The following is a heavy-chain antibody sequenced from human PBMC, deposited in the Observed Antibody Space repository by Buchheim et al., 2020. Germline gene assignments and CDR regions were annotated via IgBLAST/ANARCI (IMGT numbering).Heavy chain of an antibody. CDR1: GFTFSSYG. V-gene: IGHV3-30*03. CDR2: ISYDGSNK. D-gene: IGHD1-26*01. Sequence: QVQLVESGGGVVQPGRSLRLSCAASGFTFSSYGMHWVRQAPGKGLEWVAVISYDGSNKYYADSVKGRFTISRDNSKNTLYLQMNSLRAEDTAVYYCASPRGHSGSGYYYYGMDVWGQGTT. CDR3: ASPRGHSGSGYYYYGMDV. J-gene: IGHJ6*02.